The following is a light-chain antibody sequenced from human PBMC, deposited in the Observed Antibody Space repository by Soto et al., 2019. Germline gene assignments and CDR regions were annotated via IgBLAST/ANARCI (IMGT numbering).Light chain of an antibody. V-gene: IGKV1-33*01. CDR1: HDIRSS. CDR3: QQYDNLPLT. Sequence: IQMTQSPSSLSASIGDRVTITCHASHDIRSSLNWYQQTPGKPPKLLFSDASNLEAGVPSRFSGSGFGTDFSFTIISLHPEDVATYFCQQYDNLPLTFGGGTKVDIK. J-gene: IGKJ4*01. CDR2: DAS.